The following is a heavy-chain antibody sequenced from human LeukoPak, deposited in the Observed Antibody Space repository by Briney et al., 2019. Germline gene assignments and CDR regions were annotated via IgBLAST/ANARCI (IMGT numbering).Heavy chain of an antibody. J-gene: IGHJ4*02. Sequence: GGSLRLSCAASGFTVSSNYMSWVRQAPGKGLEWVSVIYSGGSTYYADSVKGRFAISRDNSKNTLYLQMNSLRAEDTAVYYCARDRGSSGYYEFDYWGQGTLVTVSS. V-gene: IGHV3-53*01. CDR1: GFTVSSNY. CDR2: IYSGGST. CDR3: ARDRGSSGYYEFDY. D-gene: IGHD3-22*01.